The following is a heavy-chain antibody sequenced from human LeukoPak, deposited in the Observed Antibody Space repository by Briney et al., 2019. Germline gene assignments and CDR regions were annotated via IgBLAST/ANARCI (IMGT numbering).Heavy chain of an antibody. V-gene: IGHV3-7*01. D-gene: IGHD5/OR15-5a*01. CDR3: ARGDVSLH. CDR2: IKQDGSEK. Sequence: GGSLRLSCAASGFTFSSYWMSWVRQAPGKGLEWVANIKQDGSEKKYVDSVKGRFTVSRDNAKNSVYLQTNSLRAEDTAVYYCARGDVSLHWGQGTLVTVSS. J-gene: IGHJ4*02. CDR1: GFTFSSYW.